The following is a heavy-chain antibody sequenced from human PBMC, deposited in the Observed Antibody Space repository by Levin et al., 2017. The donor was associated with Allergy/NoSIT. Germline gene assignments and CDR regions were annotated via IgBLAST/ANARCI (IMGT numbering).Heavy chain of an antibody. CDR3: AGRDGSGTYYQGNNY. CDR1: GFTFSDYY. V-gene: IGHV3-11*03. Sequence: GGSLRLSCAASGFTFSDYYMNWIRQAPGKGLEWISYIITSGTHTSYADSVKGRFTISRDNANNLLFLQMNSPRAEDTAVYYCAGRDGSGTYYQGNNYWGQGTLVTVSS. J-gene: IGHJ4*02. CDR2: IITSGTHT. D-gene: IGHD3-10*01.